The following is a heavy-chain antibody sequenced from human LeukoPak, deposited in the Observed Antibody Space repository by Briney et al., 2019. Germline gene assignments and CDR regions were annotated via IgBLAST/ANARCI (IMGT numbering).Heavy chain of an antibody. J-gene: IGHJ4*02. D-gene: IGHD5-24*01. V-gene: IGHV4-34*01. CDR3: ARGPMHSPRTMATSRGTYFDY. CDR2: INHSGST. CDR1: GGSFSGYY. Sequence: SETLSLTCAVYGGSFSGYYWSWIRQPPGKGLEWIGEINHSGSTNYNPSLKSRVTISVDTSKNQFSLKLSSVTAADTAVYYCARGPMHSPRTMATSRGTYFDYWGQGTLVTVSS.